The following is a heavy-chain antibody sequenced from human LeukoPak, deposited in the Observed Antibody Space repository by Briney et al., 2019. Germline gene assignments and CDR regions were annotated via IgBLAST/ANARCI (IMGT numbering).Heavy chain of an antibody. J-gene: IGHJ3*01. CDR2: IQHDGSDQ. Sequence: PGGSLRLSCAASGFTFSSYAMHWVRQAPGKGLEWVANIQHDGSDQYYEDSVKGRFTISRDNAKDSLFLQMNSLRAEDTAVYFCARSFLMSFGELLSGGFDVWGQGAMVTVSS. CDR1: GFTFSSYA. CDR3: ARSFLMSFGELLSGGFDV. V-gene: IGHV3-7*01. D-gene: IGHD3-10*01.